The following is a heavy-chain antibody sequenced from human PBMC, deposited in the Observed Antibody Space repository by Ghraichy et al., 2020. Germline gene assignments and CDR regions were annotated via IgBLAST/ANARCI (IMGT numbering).Heavy chain of an antibody. Sequence: GGSLRLSCAASGLTLRYSSMAWVRQAPGKGPEWVSAISGSGDSADSTHYADAVKSRFTISRDISKNTLFVQMNSLRAEDTAVYYCAKEVAVAGLLTIDYWGQGTLVTVSS. CDR2: ISGSGDSADST. D-gene: IGHD6-19*01. J-gene: IGHJ4*02. CDR1: GLTLRYSS. CDR3: AKEVAVAGLLTIDY. V-gene: IGHV3-23*01.